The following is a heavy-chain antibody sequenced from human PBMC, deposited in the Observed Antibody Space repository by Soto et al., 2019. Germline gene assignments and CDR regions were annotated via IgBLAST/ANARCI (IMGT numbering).Heavy chain of an antibody. CDR3: AKGVVTTNYYYYYMDV. CDR2: ISWNSGSI. V-gene: IGHV3-9*01. J-gene: IGHJ6*03. Sequence: PGGSLRLSCAASVFTFDDYAMHWVRQAPGKGLEWVSGISWNSGSIGYADSVKGRFTISRDNAKNSLYLQMNSLRAEDTALYYCAKGVVTTNYYYYYMDVWGKGTTVTVSS. CDR1: VFTFDDYA. D-gene: IGHD1-1*01.